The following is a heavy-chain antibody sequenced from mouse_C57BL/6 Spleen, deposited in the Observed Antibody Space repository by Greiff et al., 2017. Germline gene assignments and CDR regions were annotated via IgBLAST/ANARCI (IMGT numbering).Heavy chain of an antibody. D-gene: IGHD3-2*02. Sequence: QVQLKESGAELVKPGASVKMSCKVSGYTFTSYWITWVKQRPGQGLEWIGDIYPGSGSTNYNEKFKSKATLTVDTSSSTAYMQLSSLTSEDSAVYYCARDSSGYAWFAYWGQGTLVTVSA. CDR1: GYTFTSYW. V-gene: IGHV1-55*01. CDR2: IYPGSGST. J-gene: IGHJ3*01. CDR3: ARDSSGYAWFAY.